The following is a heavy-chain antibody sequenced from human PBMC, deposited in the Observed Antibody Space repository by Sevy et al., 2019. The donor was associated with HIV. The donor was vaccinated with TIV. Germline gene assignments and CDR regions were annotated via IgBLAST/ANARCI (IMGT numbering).Heavy chain of an antibody. V-gene: IGHV1-2*02. CDR3: ARGGWLQRYYYYGMDV. CDR1: GYTFTGYY. J-gene: IGHJ6*02. CDR2: INPNSGGT. D-gene: IGHD5-12*01. Sequence: ASVKVSCKASGYTFTGYYMHWVRQAPGQGLEWMGWINPNSGGTNYAQKFQGRFTMTRDTSIHTAYMELRRLRSDDTAVYYGARGGWLQRYYYYGMDVWGQGTTVTVSS.